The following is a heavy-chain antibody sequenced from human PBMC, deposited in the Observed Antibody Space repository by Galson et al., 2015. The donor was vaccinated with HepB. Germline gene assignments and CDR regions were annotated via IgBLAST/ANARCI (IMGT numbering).Heavy chain of an antibody. J-gene: IGHJ4*02. CDR3: ARDTSGAAHEYFDY. CDR2: IKQDGSEK. D-gene: IGHD1-26*01. Sequence: SLRLSCAASGFTFSSYWMSWVRQAPGKGLEWVANIKQDGSEKYYVDSVKGRFTISRDNAKNSLYPQMNSLRAEDTAVYYCARDTSGAAHEYFDYWGQGTLVTVSS. V-gene: IGHV3-7*03. CDR1: GFTFSSYW.